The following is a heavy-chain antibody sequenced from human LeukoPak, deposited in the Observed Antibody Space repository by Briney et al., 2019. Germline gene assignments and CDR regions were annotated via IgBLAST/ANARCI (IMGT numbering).Heavy chain of an antibody. CDR2: MYYSGST. V-gene: IGHV4-39*01. CDR1: GGSISSSSYY. D-gene: IGHD5-12*01. J-gene: IGHJ4*02. Sequence: SETLSLTCTVSGGSISSSSYYWGWIRQPPGKGLEWIGSMYYSGSTYYNPSLKSRVTISVDTSKNQLSLKLSSVTAADTAVYYCATYSGYEKYFDYWGQGTLVTVSS. CDR3: ATYSGYEKYFDY.